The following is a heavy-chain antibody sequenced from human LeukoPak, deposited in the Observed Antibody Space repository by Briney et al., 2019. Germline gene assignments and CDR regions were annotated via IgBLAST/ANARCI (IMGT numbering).Heavy chain of an antibody. CDR1: GFTVSSNH. V-gene: IGHV3-66*01. CDR2: IYSGGTT. D-gene: IGHD1-26*01. Sequence: PGGSLRLSCTASGFTVSSNHMTWVRQAPGKGLQWVSVIYSGGTTYYADSVKGRFTISRDSSTSTLWLQMNSLRAEDTAVYYCARGLFTGGTNYGFWGQGTLVTVSS. CDR3: ARGLFTGGTNYGF. J-gene: IGHJ4*02.